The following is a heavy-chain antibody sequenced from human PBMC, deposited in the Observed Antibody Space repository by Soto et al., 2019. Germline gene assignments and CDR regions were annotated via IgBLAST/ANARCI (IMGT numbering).Heavy chain of an antibody. Sequence: PSETLSLTCTVAGGSSSSSSYYWGWIRQPPGKGLEWIGSIYYSGSTYYNPSLKSRVTISVDTSKNQFSLKLSSVTAADTAIYYCGRISTTCCDYWGQGTLVTV. CDR2: IYYSGST. V-gene: IGHV4-39*01. CDR3: GRISTTCCDY. CDR1: GGSSSSSSYY. J-gene: IGHJ4*02. D-gene: IGHD2-2*01.